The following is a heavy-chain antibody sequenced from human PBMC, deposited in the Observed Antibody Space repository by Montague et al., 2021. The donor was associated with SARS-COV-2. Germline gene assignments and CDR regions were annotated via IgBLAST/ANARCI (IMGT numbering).Heavy chain of an antibody. Sequence: SDTLSLTRTVSGGPISSYYWSWIRQPPGKGLEWIGYIYYSGSTNXNPSLKSRVAISVDTSKNQFSLKLSSVTAVDTAVYYCARVFPRWLQFDPYFDYWGQGTLVTVSS. D-gene: IGHD5-24*01. CDR1: GGPISSYY. CDR2: IYYSGST. CDR3: ARVFPRWLQFDPYFDY. J-gene: IGHJ4*02. V-gene: IGHV4-59*07.